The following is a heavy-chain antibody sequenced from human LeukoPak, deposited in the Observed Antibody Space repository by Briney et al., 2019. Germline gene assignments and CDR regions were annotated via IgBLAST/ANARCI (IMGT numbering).Heavy chain of an antibody. Sequence: PGGSLRLSCAASAFTFSNYWVNWVRQAPGKGLEWVANINQDGSVRNYVDSVKGRFAISRDNTKNSVYLQMNSLRAEDTGVHYCARGGPTVTPADYWGQGTLVTVSS. D-gene: IGHD4-17*01. V-gene: IGHV3-7*04. CDR2: INQDGSVR. J-gene: IGHJ4*02. CDR3: ARGGPTVTPADY. CDR1: AFTFSNYW.